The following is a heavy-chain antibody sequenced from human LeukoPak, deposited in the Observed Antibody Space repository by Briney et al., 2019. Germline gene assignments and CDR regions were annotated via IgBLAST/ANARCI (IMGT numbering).Heavy chain of an antibody. Sequence: GGSLRLSCAASGFTFSSYGMHWVRQAPGKGLEWVAFIRYDGSNKYYADSVKGRFTISRDNAKNTLYLQMNSLRAEDTAVYYCARDERIWGYMDVWGKGTTVTVSS. CDR2: IRYDGSNK. D-gene: IGHD2-15*01. V-gene: IGHV3-30*02. J-gene: IGHJ6*03. CDR3: ARDERIWGYMDV. CDR1: GFTFSSYG.